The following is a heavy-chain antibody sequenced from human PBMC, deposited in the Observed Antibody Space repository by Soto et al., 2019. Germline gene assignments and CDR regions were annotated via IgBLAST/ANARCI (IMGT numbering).Heavy chain of an antibody. J-gene: IGHJ6*02. Sequence: ASVKVSCTSSGYTFIGFSLHWVRQPPGQWLEWMGWINPKNGDTYYAQKFQGRVTMTRDTSINTVYMELNSLKSDDTAVYYCSKGRWTVGHCSGGSCYDGMDVWGQGTTVTVSS. CDR2: INPKNGDT. CDR3: SKGRWTVGHCSGGSCYDGMDV. D-gene: IGHD2-15*01. V-gene: IGHV1-2*02. CDR1: GYTFIGFS.